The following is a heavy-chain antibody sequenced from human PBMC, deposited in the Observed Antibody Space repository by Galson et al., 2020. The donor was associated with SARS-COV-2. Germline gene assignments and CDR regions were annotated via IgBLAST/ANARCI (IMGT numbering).Heavy chain of an antibody. D-gene: IGHD3-10*01. CDR1: GYTFTSYG. CDR3: ARDDMVRGEDYYYYGMDV. Sequence: ASVKVSCKASGYTFTSYGISWVRQAPGQGLEWMGWISAYNGNTNYAQKLQGRVTMTTDTSTSTAYMELRSLRSDDTAVYYCARDDMVRGEDYYYYGMDVWGQGTTVTVSS. CDR2: ISAYNGNT. V-gene: IGHV1-18*04. J-gene: IGHJ6*02.